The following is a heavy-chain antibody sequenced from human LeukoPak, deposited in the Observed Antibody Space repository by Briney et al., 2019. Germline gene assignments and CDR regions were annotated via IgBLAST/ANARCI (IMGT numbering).Heavy chain of an antibody. Sequence: PSETLSLTCTVSGGSISSYYWSWIRQPPGKGLEWIGYIYYSGSTNYNPSLKSRVTISVDTSKNQFSLKLSSVTAADTAVYYCARIYSLDYSYYFDYWGQGTLVTVSS. CDR3: ARIYSLDYSYYFDY. V-gene: IGHV4-59*01. CDR2: IYYSGST. CDR1: GGSISSYY. J-gene: IGHJ4*02. D-gene: IGHD4/OR15-4a*01.